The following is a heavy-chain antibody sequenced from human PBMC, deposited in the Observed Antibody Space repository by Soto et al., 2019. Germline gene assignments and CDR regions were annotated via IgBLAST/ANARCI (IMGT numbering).Heavy chain of an antibody. J-gene: IGHJ3*02. CDR1: GGTFSSYA. V-gene: IGHV1-69*13. CDR3: ARDQGRELRRIDAFDI. Sequence: ASVKVSCKASGGTFSSYAISWVRQAPGQGLEWMGGIIPIFGTANYAQKFQGRVTITADESTSTAYMELSSLRSEDTAVYYCARDQGRELRRIDAFDIWGQGTMVTVSS. D-gene: IGHD1-26*01. CDR2: IIPIFGTA.